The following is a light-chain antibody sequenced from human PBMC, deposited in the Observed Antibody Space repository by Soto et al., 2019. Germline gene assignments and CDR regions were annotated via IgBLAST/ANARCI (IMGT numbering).Light chain of an antibody. V-gene: IGKV1-5*03. CDR3: QQYNTYPFT. CDR2: KAS. CDR1: QNINTC. J-gene: IGKJ3*01. Sequence: IQMTQSXSXLXASXXXIFTIXXXASQNINTCLAWYQQKPGKAPKLLIYKASNLEGGVPSRFSGSGSGTEFTLTISSLQPDDFADYYCQQYNTYPFTFGPGTKVDIK.